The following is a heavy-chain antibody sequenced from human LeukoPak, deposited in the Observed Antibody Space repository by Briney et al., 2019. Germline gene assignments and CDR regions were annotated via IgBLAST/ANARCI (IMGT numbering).Heavy chain of an antibody. V-gene: IGHV4-59*01. J-gene: IGHJ3*02. CDR3: ARGLDYDAFDI. CDR1: GGSISSYY. CDR2: IYYSGST. Sequence: PSETLSLTCTVSGGSISSYYWSWIRQPPGKGLEWIGYIYYSGSTNYNPSLKSRVTISVDTSKNQFSLKLSSVTAADTAVYYCARGLDYDAFDIWGQGTMVTVSS. D-gene: IGHD3/OR15-3a*01.